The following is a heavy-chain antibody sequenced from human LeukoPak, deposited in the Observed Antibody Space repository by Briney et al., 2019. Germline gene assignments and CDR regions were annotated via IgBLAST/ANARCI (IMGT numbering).Heavy chain of an antibody. Sequence: SETLSLTCAVYGGSFSGYYWSWIRQPPGKGLEWIGEINHSGSTNYNPSLKSRVTISVDRSKNQFSLKLSSVTAADTAVYYCARGPSRGITMIVVNVWFDPWGQGTLVTVSS. D-gene: IGHD3-22*01. CDR1: GGSFSGYY. CDR3: ARGPSRGITMIVVNVWFDP. V-gene: IGHV4-34*01. CDR2: INHSGST. J-gene: IGHJ5*02.